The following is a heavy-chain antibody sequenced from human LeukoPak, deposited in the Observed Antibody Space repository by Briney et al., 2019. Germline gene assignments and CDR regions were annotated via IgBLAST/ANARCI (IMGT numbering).Heavy chain of an antibody. CDR3: AKDQQLEPFHY. V-gene: IGHV3-21*01. J-gene: IGHJ4*02. CDR1: GFTFSSYS. Sequence: PGGSLRLSCAASGFTFSSYSMNWVRQAPGKGLEWVSSISSSSNYIYYADSVKGRFTISRDNAKNSLYLQMNSLRAEDTAVYYCAKDQQLEPFHYWGQGTLVTVSS. CDR2: ISSSSNYI. D-gene: IGHD1-1*01.